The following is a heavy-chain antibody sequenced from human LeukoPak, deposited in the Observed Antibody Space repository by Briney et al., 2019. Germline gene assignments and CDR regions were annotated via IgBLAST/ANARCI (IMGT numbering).Heavy chain of an antibody. V-gene: IGHV3-30*03. Sequence: AGGSLRLSCAASGFTFSSYGMHWVRQAPGKGLEWVAVISYDGSNKYYADSVKGRFTISRDNSKNTLYLQMNSLRAEDTAVYYCESRLFETSIDYWGQGTLVTVSS. CDR1: GFTFSSYG. CDR3: ESRLFETSIDY. J-gene: IGHJ4*02. CDR2: ISYDGSNK. D-gene: IGHD2/OR15-2a*01.